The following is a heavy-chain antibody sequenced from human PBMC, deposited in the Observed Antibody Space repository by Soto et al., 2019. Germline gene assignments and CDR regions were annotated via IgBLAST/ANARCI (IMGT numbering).Heavy chain of an antibody. CDR1: GFTFNSYS. V-gene: IGHV3-21*01. D-gene: IGHD1-26*01. J-gene: IGHJ4*02. CDR2: ISSANAYI. CDR3: ARTLLSNSGSFYFDY. Sequence: GGSLRLSCVASGFTFNSYSMNWVRQAPGKGLEWVSSISSANAYIYYADSVKGRFTISRDNARNSLYLQMNSLRAEDTAVYYCARTLLSNSGSFYFDYWGQGTLVTVSS.